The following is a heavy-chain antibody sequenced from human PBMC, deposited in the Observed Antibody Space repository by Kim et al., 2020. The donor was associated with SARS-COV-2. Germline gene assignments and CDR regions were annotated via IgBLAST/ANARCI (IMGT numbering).Heavy chain of an antibody. CDR1: GFTFDDYA. CDR2: ISGDGGST. V-gene: IGHV3-43*02. D-gene: IGHD6-13*01. J-gene: IGHJ6*02. CDR3: AKDITGYSSSWYLEADYYYGMDV. Sequence: GGSLRLSCAASGFTFDDYAMHWVRQAPGKGLEWVSLISGDGGSTYYADSVKGRFTISRDNSKNSLYLQMNSLRTEDTALYYCAKDITGYSSSWYLEADYYYGMDVWGQGTTVTVSS.